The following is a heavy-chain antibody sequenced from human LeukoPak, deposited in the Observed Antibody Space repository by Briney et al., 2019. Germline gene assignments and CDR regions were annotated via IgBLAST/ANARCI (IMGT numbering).Heavy chain of an antibody. V-gene: IGHV1-18*01. CDR1: GYTFTSYG. Sequence: GASVKVSCKASGYTFTSYGISWVRQAPGQGLEWMGWIIPYNGNTNYAQKLQGRVTMTTDTSTSTAYMELRSLRSDDTAVYFCATWGLHFDIWGQGTMVIVAS. J-gene: IGHJ3*02. CDR3: ATWGLHFDI. D-gene: IGHD3-16*01. CDR2: IIPYNGNT.